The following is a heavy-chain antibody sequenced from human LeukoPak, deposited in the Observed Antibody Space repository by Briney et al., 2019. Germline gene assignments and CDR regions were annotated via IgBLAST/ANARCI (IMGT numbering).Heavy chain of an antibody. D-gene: IGHD3-16*01. Sequence: GGSLLLSCAASGFTFSGYWMHWVRPAPGKGLEWVSRINEDASTITYADSVKGRFIISRDNTKNSLYLQMNSLRAEDTAVYYCVRDLILVWTPGDDFDFWGQGPLVTVSS. J-gene: IGHJ4*02. CDR2: INEDASTI. V-gene: IGHV3-74*01. CDR3: VRDLILVWTPGDDFDF. CDR1: GFTFSGYW.